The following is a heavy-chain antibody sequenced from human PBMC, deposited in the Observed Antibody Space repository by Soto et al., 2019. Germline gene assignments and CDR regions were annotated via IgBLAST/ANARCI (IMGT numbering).Heavy chain of an antibody. V-gene: IGHV2-5*01. CDR1: GFSLSTSGVG. Sequence: QITLKESGPTLVKPTQTLTLTCTFSGFSLSTSGVGVGWIRQPPGKALEWLALIYWNDDKRYSPSLKSRLTITKDTSKNQVVLTMTNMDPVDTATYYCAHGVLVLWFGERGWFDPWGQGTLVTVSS. CDR2: IYWNDDK. CDR3: AHGVLVLWFGERGWFDP. D-gene: IGHD3-10*01. J-gene: IGHJ5*02.